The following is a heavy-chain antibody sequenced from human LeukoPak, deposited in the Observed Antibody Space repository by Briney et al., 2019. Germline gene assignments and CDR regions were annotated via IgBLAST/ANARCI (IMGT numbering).Heavy chain of an antibody. V-gene: IGHV1-69*04. J-gene: IGHJ6*02. CDR2: IIPILGIA. D-gene: IGHD2-2*01. CDR1: GGTFSSYG. CDR3: ARDSDIVVVPAALRHGRGMDV. Sequence: ASVKVCCKASGGTFSSYGISWVRQAPGQGLEWMGRIIPILGIANYAQKFQGRVTITADKSTSTAYMELSSLRSEDTAVYYCARDSDIVVVPAALRHGRGMDVWGQGTTVTDSS.